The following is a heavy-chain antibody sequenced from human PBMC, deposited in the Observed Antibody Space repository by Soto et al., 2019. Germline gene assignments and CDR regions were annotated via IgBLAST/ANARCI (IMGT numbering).Heavy chain of an antibody. V-gene: IGHV4-4*02. Sequence: QVQLQESGPGLVKPSGTLSLTCAVSGGSVSSSNWWSWVRQSPGKGLEWMGEIYHSGSAHYNPSLKSRATFSLDKSKNQFSLRLTSVTAADTAVYYCARVPGVVVSADDAFDIWGPGTRVIVSS. J-gene: IGHJ3*02. CDR1: GGSVSSSNW. CDR2: IYHSGSA. CDR3: ARVPGVVVSADDAFDI. D-gene: IGHD2-21*02.